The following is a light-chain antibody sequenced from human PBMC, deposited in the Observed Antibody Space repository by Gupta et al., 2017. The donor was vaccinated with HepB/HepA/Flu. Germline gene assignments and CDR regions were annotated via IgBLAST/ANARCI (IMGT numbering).Light chain of an antibody. CDR1: QRVLDSSKNKNY. Sequence: IVMTQFPASLSVSLGERATINCKSSQRVLDSSKNKNYLDWYQQKPGQPPKLLIYWAATRESGVPDRFSGRGSGTDFTLTISSRQAEDVAVYYCQQEDSTPKTFGGGTKVEIK. V-gene: IGKV4-1*01. J-gene: IGKJ4*01. CDR3: QQEDSTPKT. CDR2: WAA.